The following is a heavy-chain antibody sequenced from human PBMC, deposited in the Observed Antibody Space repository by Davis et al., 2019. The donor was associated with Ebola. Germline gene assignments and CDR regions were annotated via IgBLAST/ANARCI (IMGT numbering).Heavy chain of an antibody. CDR1: GYTFTSYG. CDR2: IILIFGTA. V-gene: IGHV1-69*13. CDR3: ARDRMGTILATCMDV. J-gene: IGHJ6*02. D-gene: IGHD3-3*01. Sequence: SVKVSCKASGYTFTSYGISWVRQAPGQGLEWMVGIILIFGTANYAQKFQGRVTITADESTSTAYMELSSLRSEDTAVYYCARDRMGTILATCMDVWGQGTTVTVSS.